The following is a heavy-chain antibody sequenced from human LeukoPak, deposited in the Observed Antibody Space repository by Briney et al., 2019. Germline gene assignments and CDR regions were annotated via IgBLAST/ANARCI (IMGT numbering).Heavy chain of an antibody. CDR1: GGTFSSYA. D-gene: IGHD3-22*01. V-gene: IGHV1-69*13. J-gene: IGHJ4*02. Sequence: ASVKVSCKASGGTFSSYAIGWVRQAPGQGLEWMGGIIPIFGTANYAQKFQGRVTITADESTSTAYMELSSLRSEDTAVYYCARVGLSPYYDSSGYYDFWGQGTLVTVSS. CDR2: IIPIFGTA. CDR3: ARVGLSPYYDSSGYYDF.